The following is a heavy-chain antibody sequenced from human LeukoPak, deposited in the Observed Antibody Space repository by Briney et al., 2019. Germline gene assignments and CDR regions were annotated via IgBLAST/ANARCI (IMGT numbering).Heavy chain of an antibody. CDR1: GYSFTSYW. Sequence: GESLKISCKGSGYSFTSYWIGWVRQMPGKGLEWMEIIYPGDSDTRYSPSFQGQVTISADKSISTAYLQWSSLKASDTAMYYCARPLLAGTTSDPGAFDIWGQGTMVTVSS. D-gene: IGHD1-14*01. CDR3: ARPLLAGTTSDPGAFDI. V-gene: IGHV5-51*01. J-gene: IGHJ3*02. CDR2: IYPGDSDT.